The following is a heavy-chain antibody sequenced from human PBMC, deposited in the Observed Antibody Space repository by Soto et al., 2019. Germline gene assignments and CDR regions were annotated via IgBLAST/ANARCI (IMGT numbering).Heavy chain of an antibody. Sequence: QVQLVQSGDEVKKPGASVKVSCKASGYIFVNYGIAWVRQAPRQGLEWMGWISPYTGNTHSASKVQGRLTMTTDTPXSTAYMDLGSLTSDDTAVYYCVMVDNYVTPTPQDVWGQGTTVTVSS. D-gene: IGHD3-16*01. CDR2: ISPYTGNT. CDR3: VMVDNYVTPTPQDV. J-gene: IGHJ6*02. V-gene: IGHV1-18*01. CDR1: GYIFVNYG.